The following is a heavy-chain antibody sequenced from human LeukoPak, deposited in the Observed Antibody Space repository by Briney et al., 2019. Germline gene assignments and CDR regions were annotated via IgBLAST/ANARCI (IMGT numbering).Heavy chain of an antibody. CDR1: GGTFSSYA. D-gene: IGHD2-21*02. V-gene: IGHV1-69*13. J-gene: IGHJ5*02. Sequence: GASVKVSCKASGGTFSSYAISWVRQAPGQGLEWMGGIIPIFGTANYAQKFQGRVTITADESTGTAYMELSSLRSEDTAVYYCARLAYCGGDCRNWFDPWGQGTLVTVSS. CDR3: ARLAYCGGDCRNWFDP. CDR2: IIPIFGTA.